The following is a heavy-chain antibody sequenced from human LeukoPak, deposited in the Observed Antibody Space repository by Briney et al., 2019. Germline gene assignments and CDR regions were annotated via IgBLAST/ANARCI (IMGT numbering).Heavy chain of an antibody. CDR1: GFNFGIYA. D-gene: IGHD3-22*01. V-gene: IGHV3-21*01. CDR3: ARSRYDSSGYYGIIGN. CDR2: ISSSSIYK. Sequence: GGSLRLSCVASGFNFGIYAMHWVRQAPGKGLEWVSSISSSSIYKYYADSVKGRFTISRDNAKKSLYLQMNSLRAEDTAVYYCARSRYDSSGYYGIIGNWGQGTLVTVSS. J-gene: IGHJ4*02.